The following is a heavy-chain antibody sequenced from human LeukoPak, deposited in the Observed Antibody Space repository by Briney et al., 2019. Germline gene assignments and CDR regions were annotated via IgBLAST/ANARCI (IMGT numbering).Heavy chain of an antibody. V-gene: IGHV4-61*02. CDR3: ARGLCYYDSSGYYGEDYFDY. Sequence: SETLSLTCTVSGGSISSGSYYWSWIRQPAGKGLEWIGRIYTSGSTNYNPSLKSRVTISVGTSKNQFSLKLSSVTAADTAVYYCARGLCYYDSSGYYGEDYFDYWGQGTLVTVSS. J-gene: IGHJ4*02. CDR2: IYTSGST. D-gene: IGHD3-22*01. CDR1: GGSISSGSYY.